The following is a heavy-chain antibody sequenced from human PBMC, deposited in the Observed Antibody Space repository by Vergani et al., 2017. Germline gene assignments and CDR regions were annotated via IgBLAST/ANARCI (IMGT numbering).Heavy chain of an antibody. J-gene: IGHJ4*02. Sequence: VHVVESGGTLVKPGESLRLSCAASGFTFTSAWMSWVRQAPGKGLEWVGRIRNDGTTEYPAPVKGRFAISRDDSKNTVFLQMNSLKTDDTAVYFCVADVPSQRSQIDFWGRGTLVTVSS. CDR3: VADVPSQRSQIDF. V-gene: IGHV3-15*02. CDR2: IRNDGTT. D-gene: IGHD3/OR15-3a*01. CDR1: GFTFTSAW.